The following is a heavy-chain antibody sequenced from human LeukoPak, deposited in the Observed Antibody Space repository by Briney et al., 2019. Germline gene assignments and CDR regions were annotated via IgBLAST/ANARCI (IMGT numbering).Heavy chain of an antibody. CDR1: GFTFSGYA. Sequence: GGSLRLSCAASGFTFSGYAMSWVRQAPGKGLEWVSSISGSGGGTYYADSVKGRFAISRDKSKSTLYLQMNSLRAEDTAVYYCAKGAYDYIEIAYFDYWGQGSLVTVSS. CDR2: ISGSGGGT. J-gene: IGHJ4*02. CDR3: AKGAYDYIEIAYFDY. V-gene: IGHV3-23*01. D-gene: IGHD5-12*01.